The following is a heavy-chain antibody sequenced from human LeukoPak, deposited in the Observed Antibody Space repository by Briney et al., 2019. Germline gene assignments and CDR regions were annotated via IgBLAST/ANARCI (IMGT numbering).Heavy chain of an antibody. CDR3: ARGAVLGATEDRFDY. Sequence: ASVKVSCKASGYTFTSYYMHWVRQAPGQGLEWMGIINPSGGSTSYAQKFQGRVTMTRDTSTSTVYMELSSLRSEDTAVYYCARGAVLGATEDRFDYWGQGTLVTVSS. J-gene: IGHJ4*02. V-gene: IGHV1-46*01. D-gene: IGHD1-26*01. CDR2: INPSGGST. CDR1: GYTFTSYY.